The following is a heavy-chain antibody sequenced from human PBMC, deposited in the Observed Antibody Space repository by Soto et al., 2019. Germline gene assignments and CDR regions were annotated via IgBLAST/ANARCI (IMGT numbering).Heavy chain of an antibody. D-gene: IGHD6-13*01. CDR2: ISYDGSNK. V-gene: IGHV3-30-3*01. J-gene: IGHJ4*02. Sequence: QVQLVESGGSVVQPGRSLRLSCAASGFTFSSYAMHWVRQAPGKGLEWVAVISYDGSNKYYADSVKGRFTISRDNSKNTLYLQMNSLRAEDTAVYYCARDRIYSSSWHDYWGQGTLVTVSS. CDR1: GFTFSSYA. CDR3: ARDRIYSSSWHDY.